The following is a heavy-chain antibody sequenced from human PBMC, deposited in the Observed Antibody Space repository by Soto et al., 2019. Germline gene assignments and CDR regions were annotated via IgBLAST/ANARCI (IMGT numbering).Heavy chain of an antibody. V-gene: IGHV3-74*01. CDR2: IQSDGSST. J-gene: IGHJ4*02. CDR1: GFSLSSYW. CDR3: AREKAVSGTTFDC. D-gene: IGHD6-19*01. Sequence: VQLVESGGDSVQPGGSLRLSCAASGFSLSSYWMHWVRQVPGKGLVWVSRIQSDGSSTNYADSVKGRFTISKDSAKNTLYLQMDSLRVEDTAVYYCAREKAVSGTTFDCWGQGTLVTVSS.